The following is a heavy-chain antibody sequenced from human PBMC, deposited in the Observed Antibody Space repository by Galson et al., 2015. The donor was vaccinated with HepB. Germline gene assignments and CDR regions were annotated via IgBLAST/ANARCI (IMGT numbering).Heavy chain of an antibody. Sequence: SVKVSCEASGYTFTSYGISWVRQAPGQGLEWVGWISAYNGNTNYAQKLQGRVTMTTDTSTSTAYMELRSLRSDDTAVYYCARDVKAAAGTRSYYYYYGMDVWGQGTTVTVSS. D-gene: IGHD6-13*01. J-gene: IGHJ6*02. V-gene: IGHV1-18*04. CDR3: ARDVKAAAGTRSYYYYYGMDV. CDR1: GYTFTSYG. CDR2: ISAYNGNT.